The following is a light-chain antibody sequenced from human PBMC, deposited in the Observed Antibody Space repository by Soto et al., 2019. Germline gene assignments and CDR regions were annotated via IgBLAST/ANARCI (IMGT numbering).Light chain of an antibody. CDR3: PTWGTGIQ. CDR1: SGHSAYA. V-gene: IGLV4-69*01. CDR2: LNSDGSH. J-gene: IGLJ3*02. Sequence: QPVLTQSPSASASLGTSVKLTCTLSSGHSAYAIAWHQQQPEKGPRYLMKLNSDGSHSRGDGIPDRFSGSSSGAERYLTISSLQSEDEADYYCPTWGTGIQFGGGTQLTVL.